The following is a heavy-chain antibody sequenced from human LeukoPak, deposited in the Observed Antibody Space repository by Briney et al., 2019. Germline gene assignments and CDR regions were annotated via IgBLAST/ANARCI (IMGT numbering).Heavy chain of an antibody. J-gene: IGHJ4*02. V-gene: IGHV3-30*02. CDR2: IRYDGSNK. D-gene: IGHD1-26*01. CDR1: GFTFSSYS. Sequence: GGSLRLSCAASGFTFSSYSMNWVRQAPGKGLEWVAFIRYDGSNKYYADSVKGRFTISRDNSKNTLYLQMNSLRAEDTAVYYCAKSWELLGAGDYWGQGTLVTVSS. CDR3: AKSWELLGAGDY.